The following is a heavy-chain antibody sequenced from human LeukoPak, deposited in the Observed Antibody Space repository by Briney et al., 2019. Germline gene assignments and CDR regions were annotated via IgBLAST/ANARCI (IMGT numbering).Heavy chain of an antibody. Sequence: PSETLSLTCTVSGGSISSSSYYWGWIRQPPGKGLEWIGSIYYSGSTYYHPSLKSRVTISVDTSKNQFSLKLSSVTAADTAVYYCARLDYGDYGGVDYWGQGTLVTVSS. D-gene: IGHD4-17*01. CDR2: IYYSGST. V-gene: IGHV4-39*01. J-gene: IGHJ4*02. CDR1: GGSISSSSYY. CDR3: ARLDYGDYGGVDY.